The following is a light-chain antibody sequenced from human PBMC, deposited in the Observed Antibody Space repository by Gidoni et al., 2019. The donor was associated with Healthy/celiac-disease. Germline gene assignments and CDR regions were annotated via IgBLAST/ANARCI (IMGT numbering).Light chain of an antibody. V-gene: IGKV3-11*01. CDR3: QQRSNWL. CDR1: QSVSSY. J-gene: IGKJ2*01. CDR2: DAS. Sequence: EIVLTQSPATLSLSPGERATRSCSASQSVSSYLAWYQQKPGQAPRLLIYDASNRAAGIPARFSGSGSGTDFTLTISNLEPEDFAVYCCQQRSNWLFGQGTKLEIK.